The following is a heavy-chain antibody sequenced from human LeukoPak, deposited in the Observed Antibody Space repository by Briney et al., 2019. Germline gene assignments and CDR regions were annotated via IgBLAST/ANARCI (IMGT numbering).Heavy chain of an antibody. V-gene: IGHV4-38-2*02. CDR2: INHSGST. CDR3: ASGSSSWYRPANYYYYMDV. J-gene: IGHJ6*03. CDR1: GYSISNGYY. D-gene: IGHD6-13*01. Sequence: SEPLSLTCNVSGYSISNGYYWGWIRQPPGKGLEWIGEINHSGSTNYNPSLKSRVTISVDTSKNQFSLKLSSVTAADTAVYYCASGSSSWYRPANYYYYMDVWGKGTTVTVSS.